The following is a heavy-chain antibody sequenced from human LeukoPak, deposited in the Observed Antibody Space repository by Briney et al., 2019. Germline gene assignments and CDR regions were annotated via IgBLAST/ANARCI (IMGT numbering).Heavy chain of an antibody. CDR1: GFTFSSYA. CDR2: ISYDGSTK. D-gene: IGHD3-3*01. CDR3: AMRGVVTPGHYFDY. J-gene: IGHJ4*02. Sequence: PGGSLRLSCAASGFTFSSYAMHWVRQAPGKGLEWVAVISYDGSTKYYTNSVKGRFTISRDSSKNTLYLQMSSLRAEDTAVYYCAMRGVVTPGHYFDYWGQGTLVTVSS. V-gene: IGHV3-30*03.